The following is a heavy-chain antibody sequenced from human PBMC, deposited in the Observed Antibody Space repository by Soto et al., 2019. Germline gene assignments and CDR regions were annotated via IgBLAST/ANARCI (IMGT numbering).Heavy chain of an antibody. Sequence: QVQLQESGPGLVKPSGTLSLTCAVSGGSISSSNWWSWVRQPPGKGLEWIGEIYHSGSTNYNPSLKRRVSISLAKSKNQFTLKLSSVTAADTAVYYCGRDPVAGNVRAFCIWGQGKMVTVSS. CDR3: GRDPVAGNVRAFCI. D-gene: IGHD6-19*01. CDR1: GGSISSSNW. CDR2: IYHSGST. J-gene: IGHJ3*02. V-gene: IGHV4-4*02.